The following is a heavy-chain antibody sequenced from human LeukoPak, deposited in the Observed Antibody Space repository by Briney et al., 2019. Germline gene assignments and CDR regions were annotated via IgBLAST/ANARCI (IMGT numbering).Heavy chain of an antibody. J-gene: IGHJ4*02. CDR1: GLTFSSYA. D-gene: IGHD1-14*01. CDR3: AKGEISTRDEYYFDY. V-gene: IGHV3-23*01. Sequence: GGSLRLSCAASGLTFSSYAMSWVRQAPGKGLEWVSAISGSGGSTYYADSVKGRFTISRDNSKNTLYLQMNSLRAEDTAVYYCAKGEISTRDEYYFDYWGQGTLVTVSS. CDR2: ISGSGGST.